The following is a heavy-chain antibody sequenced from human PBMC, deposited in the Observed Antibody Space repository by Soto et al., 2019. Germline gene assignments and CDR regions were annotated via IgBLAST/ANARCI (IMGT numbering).Heavy chain of an antibody. J-gene: IGHJ6*02. CDR2: IIPIFGTA. CDR3: ARESGGVATNPDDVGYYGMDV. D-gene: IGHD5-12*01. Sequence: VASVKVSCKASGGTFSSYAISWVRQAPGQGLEWMGGIIPIFGTANYAQKFQGRVTITADESTSTAYMELSSLRSEDTAVYYCARESGGVATNPDDVGYYGMDVWGQGTTVTVSS. CDR1: GGTFSSYA. V-gene: IGHV1-69*13.